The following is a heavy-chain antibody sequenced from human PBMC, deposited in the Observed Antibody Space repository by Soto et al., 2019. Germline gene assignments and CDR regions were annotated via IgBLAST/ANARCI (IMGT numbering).Heavy chain of an antibody. CDR3: ATSRRDSLVVPAAIPYYGMDV. D-gene: IGHD2-2*02. CDR2: IIPIFGTA. J-gene: IGHJ6*02. CDR1: GGTFSSYA. Sequence: GASVKVSCKASGGTFSSYAISWVRQAPGQGLEWMGGIIPIFGTANYAQKFQGRVTITADESTSTAYMELSSLRSEDTAVYYCATSRRDSLVVPAAIPYYGMDVWGQGTTVTVYS. V-gene: IGHV1-69*13.